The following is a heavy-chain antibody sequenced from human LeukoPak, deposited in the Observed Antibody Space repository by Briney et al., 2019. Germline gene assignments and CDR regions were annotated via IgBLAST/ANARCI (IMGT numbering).Heavy chain of an antibody. D-gene: IGHD2-8*01. CDR3: ARDKIVPGVCAFDI. V-gene: IGHV3-21*01. J-gene: IGHJ3*02. CDR1: GFAFSSYS. CDR2: ISSSSSYI. Sequence: PGGSLRLSCAASGFAFSSYSMNWVRQAPGKGLEWVSSISSSSSYIYYADSVKGRFTISRDNAKNSLYLQMNSLRAEDTAVYYCARDKIVPGVCAFDIWGQGTMVTVSS.